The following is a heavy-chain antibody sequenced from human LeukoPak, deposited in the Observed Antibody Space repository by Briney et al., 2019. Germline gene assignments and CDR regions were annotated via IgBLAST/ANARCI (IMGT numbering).Heavy chain of an antibody. V-gene: IGHV6-1*01. CDR3: ARDFGNTGWYTFDY. J-gene: IGHJ4*02. Sequence: SQTLTLTCAISGDSVSSNNGAWNWIRQSPSRGLEWLGRTYYRSKWYNDYAESMKGRITINPDTSKNQFSLQLNSVTPDDTAVYYCARDFGNTGWYTFDYWGQGSLVTVSS. CDR2: TYYRSKWYN. CDR1: GDSVSSNNGA. D-gene: IGHD6-19*01.